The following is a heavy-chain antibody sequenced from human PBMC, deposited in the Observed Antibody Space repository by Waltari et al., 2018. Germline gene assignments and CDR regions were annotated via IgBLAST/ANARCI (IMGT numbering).Heavy chain of an antibody. D-gene: IGHD2-2*01. Sequence: QVKLQESGPGLVRPSETLSLTCLVSDQSINSGFSWGWLRLPPGKGLEWIGSVYHSGATYYNPSLSSRVTISVDTSKNQVFLRLASVTAADTGMYYCARDHSTSWSHDAYDVWGPGTMVTVAS. CDR2: VYHSGAT. V-gene: IGHV4-38-2*02. J-gene: IGHJ3*01. CDR1: DQSINSGFS. CDR3: ARDHSTSWSHDAYDV.